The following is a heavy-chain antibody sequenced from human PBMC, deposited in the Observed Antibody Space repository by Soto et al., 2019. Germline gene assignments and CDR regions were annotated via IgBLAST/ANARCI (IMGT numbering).Heavy chain of an antibody. J-gene: IGHJ4*02. CDR1: GFTFSSYS. D-gene: IGHD6-19*01. CDR2: ISSSSSYI. V-gene: IGHV3-21*06. CDR3: AREGELAVADTTRY. Sequence: EVHLVESGGGLVKPGGSLRLSCAASGFTFSSYSVNWVRQAPGKGLEWVSSISSSSSYIYYADSVKGRFTISRDNAKDSLYLQMNSLRVEDTAVYYCAREGELAVADTTRYWGQGTLVTVSS.